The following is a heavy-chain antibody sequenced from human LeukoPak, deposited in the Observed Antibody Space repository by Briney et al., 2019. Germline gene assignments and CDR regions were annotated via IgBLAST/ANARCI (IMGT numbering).Heavy chain of an antibody. Sequence: GRSLRLSCAASGFTFSSYGMHWVRQAPGKGLEWVAVISYDGSNKYYADSVKGRFTISRDNSKNTLYLQMNGLRAEDTAVYYCARAGGSPSLYYFYYMDVWGKGTTVTVSS. CDR2: ISYDGSNK. J-gene: IGHJ6*03. CDR3: ARAGGSPSLYYFYYMDV. D-gene: IGHD3-16*01. CDR1: GFTFSSYG. V-gene: IGHV3-30*06.